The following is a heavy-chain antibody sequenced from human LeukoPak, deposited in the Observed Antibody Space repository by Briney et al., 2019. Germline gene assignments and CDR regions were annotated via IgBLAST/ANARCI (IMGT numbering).Heavy chain of an antibody. Sequence: PGGSLRLSCAASGFTFRDYYMSWIRQAPGKGLEWISYISDRGSTIYYADSVKGRFTVSRDNSKNTLYLQMNSLRAEDTAVYYCAKVSGQQLVKFYFDYWGQGTLVTVSS. CDR2: ISDRGSTI. V-gene: IGHV3-11*01. CDR1: GFTFRDYY. CDR3: AKVSGQQLVKFYFDY. D-gene: IGHD6-13*01. J-gene: IGHJ4*02.